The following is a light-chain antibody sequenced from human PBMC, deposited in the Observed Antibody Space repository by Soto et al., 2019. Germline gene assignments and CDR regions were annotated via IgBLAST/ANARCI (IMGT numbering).Light chain of an antibody. V-gene: IGKV3-15*01. CDR2: DAS. Sequence: EIVMTQSPATLSVSPGERATLSCRASQSVRSNLAWYQQKPGQAPRLLIYDASTRATGIPARISGSGSGTDFSLTISRLEPDDFAVYYCQHYGSSPRITFGLGTRLENK. CDR1: QSVRSN. J-gene: IGKJ5*01. CDR3: QHYGSSPRIT.